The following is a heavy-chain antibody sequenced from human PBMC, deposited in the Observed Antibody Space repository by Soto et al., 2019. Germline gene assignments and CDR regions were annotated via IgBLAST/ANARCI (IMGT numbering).Heavy chain of an antibody. CDR3: ARGLDLVGKYYYGMDV. Sequence: ASVKVSCKASGYTFTSYGISWVRQAPGQGLEWMGWISAYNGNTNYAQKLQGRVTMTTDTSTSTAYMELRSLRSDDTAVYYCARGLDLVGKYYYGMDVWGQGTTVTVSS. D-gene: IGHD2-8*02. CDR1: GYTFTSYG. CDR2: ISAYNGNT. J-gene: IGHJ6*02. V-gene: IGHV1-18*01.